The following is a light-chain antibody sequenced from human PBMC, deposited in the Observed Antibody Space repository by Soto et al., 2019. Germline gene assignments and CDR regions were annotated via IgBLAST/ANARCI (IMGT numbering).Light chain of an antibody. Sequence: ALQLTQSPSSLSASVGDRVTITCRASQDISSALAWYQQKPGEAPKVLLFDAASLESGVPSRFSGSGSATDFTLTISSLQPEDFATYSCQQYSSYPLTFGGGTKVEIK. CDR3: QQYSSYPLT. CDR1: QDISSA. J-gene: IGKJ4*01. V-gene: IGKV1-13*02. CDR2: DAA.